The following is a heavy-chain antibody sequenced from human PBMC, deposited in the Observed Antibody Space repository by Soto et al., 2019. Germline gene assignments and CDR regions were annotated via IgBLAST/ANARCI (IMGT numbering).Heavy chain of an antibody. Sequence: PGESLKISCTASGFTFSRHAMTWVRQAPGKGLEWVSGLSDSGGSIYYADSVKGRFTISRDNSKNTLYLQMNSLRAEDMAVYYCASEGDRYYYYYGMDVWGQGTTVTVSS. J-gene: IGHJ6*02. CDR3: ASEGDRYYYYYGMDV. V-gene: IGHV3-23*01. CDR1: GFTFSRHA. D-gene: IGHD2-21*02. CDR2: LSDSGGSI.